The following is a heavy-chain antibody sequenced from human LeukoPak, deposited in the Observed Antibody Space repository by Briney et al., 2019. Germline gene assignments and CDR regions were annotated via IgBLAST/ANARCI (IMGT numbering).Heavy chain of an antibody. V-gene: IGHV1-18*01. CDR1: GYTFNRYG. J-gene: IGHJ4*02. Sequence: ASVMVSCKASGYTFNRYGISWVRQAPGQGPEWMGWISCYNGDKKFEQKFQGRFTMTTDASASTAYMELRSLTSDDTAVYYCARDFSNTSGFKVVIDYWGQRTSVTVSS. CDR3: ARDFSNTSGFKVVIDY. D-gene: IGHD3-22*01. CDR2: ISCYNGDK.